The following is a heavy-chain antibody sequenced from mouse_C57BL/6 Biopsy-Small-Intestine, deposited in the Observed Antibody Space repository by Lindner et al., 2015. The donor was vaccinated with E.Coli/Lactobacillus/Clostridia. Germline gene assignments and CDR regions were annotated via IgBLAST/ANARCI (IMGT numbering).Heavy chain of an antibody. J-gene: IGHJ2*01. V-gene: IGHV1-9*01. D-gene: IGHD1-1*01. Sequence: VQLQESGAELMXPGASAKLSCKATGHTFTGYWIEWVKQRPGHGLEWIGEILPGSGSTNYNEKFKVKATFTADTSSNTAYMQLSSLTPEDSAIYYCVTYHYGSRSYFDYWGQGTTLTVSS. CDR3: VTYHYGSRSYFDY. CDR2: ILPGSGST. CDR1: GHTFTGYW.